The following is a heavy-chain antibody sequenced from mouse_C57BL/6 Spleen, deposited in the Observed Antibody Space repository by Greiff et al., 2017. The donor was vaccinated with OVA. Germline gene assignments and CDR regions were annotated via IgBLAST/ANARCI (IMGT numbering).Heavy chain of an antibody. D-gene: IGHD1-1*01. V-gene: IGHV1-82*01. J-gene: IGHJ3*01. CDR3: ARDNYYGSSYGCAY. Sequence: QVQLQQSGPELVKPGASVKISCKASGYAFSSSWMNWVKQRPGKGLEWIGRIYPGDGDTNYNGKFKGKATLTADKSSSTAYMQLSSLTSEDSAVYFCARDNYYGSSYGCAYWGQGTLVTVSA. CDR1: GYAFSSSW. CDR2: IYPGDGDT.